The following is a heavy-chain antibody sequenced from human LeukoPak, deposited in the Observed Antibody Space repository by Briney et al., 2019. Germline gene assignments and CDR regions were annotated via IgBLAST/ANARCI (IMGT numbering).Heavy chain of an antibody. V-gene: IGHV3-7*01. CDR1: GFTFSSYA. CDR3: ARGDQQWLDRSPDY. CDR2: IKQDGSGK. D-gene: IGHD6-19*01. J-gene: IGHJ4*02. Sequence: GGSLRLSCAASGFTFSSYAMSWVRQAPGKGLEWVANIKQDGSGKYYVDSVKGRFTISRDNAKNSLYLQMNSLRAEDTAVYYCARGDQQWLDRSPDYWGQGTLVTVSS.